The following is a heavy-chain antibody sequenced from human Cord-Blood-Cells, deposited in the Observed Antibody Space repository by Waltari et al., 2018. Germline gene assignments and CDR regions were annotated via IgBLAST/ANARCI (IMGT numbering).Heavy chain of an antibody. D-gene: IGHD6-6*01. CDR3: ARDSSSSDY. V-gene: IGHV4-38-2*02. CDR1: GYSISSGYY. Sequence: QVQLQESGPGLVKPSETLSLTCAVSGYSISSGYYWGWIRQPPGKGLEWIGSIYHSGSTYYNPSLKSQVTISVDTSKNQFSLKLSSVTAADTAVYYCARDSSSSDYWGQGTLVTVSS. CDR2: IYHSGST. J-gene: IGHJ4*02.